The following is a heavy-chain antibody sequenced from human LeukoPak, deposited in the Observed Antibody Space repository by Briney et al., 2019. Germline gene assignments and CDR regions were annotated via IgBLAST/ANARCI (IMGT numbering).Heavy chain of an antibody. D-gene: IGHD5-24*01. CDR1: GYSFTCYW. CDR3: ARRGDGYKHEYYFDY. V-gene: IGHV5-51*01. Sequence: GEALKISCKCSGYSFTCYWIGWLRQMPRKGVDWMGFIYPGDSDTRYNPSFQGQVTISADKSISTAYLQWSSLKASDTAMYYCARRGDGYKHEYYFDYWGQGTLVTVSS. J-gene: IGHJ4*02. CDR2: IYPGDSDT.